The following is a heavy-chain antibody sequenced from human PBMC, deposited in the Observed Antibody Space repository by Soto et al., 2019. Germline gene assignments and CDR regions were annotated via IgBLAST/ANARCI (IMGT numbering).Heavy chain of an antibody. Sequence: GGSLRLSCAASGFTFSPYYMSWVRQAPGKGLEWLAMTTQDGNDKHYVDSVRGRFTISRDSAKNSMYLQMNSLRAEDTAVYYCARDYYKYYDSSGYYRSPAYWGQGTLVTVS. CDR2: TTQDGNDK. D-gene: IGHD3-22*01. CDR3: ARDYYKYYDSSGYYRSPAY. J-gene: IGHJ4*02. V-gene: IGHV3-7*01. CDR1: GFTFSPYY.